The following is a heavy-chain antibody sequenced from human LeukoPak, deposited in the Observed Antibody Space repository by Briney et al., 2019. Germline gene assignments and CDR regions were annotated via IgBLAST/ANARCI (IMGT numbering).Heavy chain of an antibody. CDR1: GYTFTSYY. J-gene: IGHJ6*02. CDR2: INPSGGST. Sequence: GASVKVSCKASGYTFTSYYMHWVRQAPGQGLEWMGIINPSGGSTSYAQKFQGRVTMTRNTSISTAYRELSSLRSEDTAVYYCASRVFSDYNDYYYYGMDVWGQGTTVTVSS. V-gene: IGHV1-46*01. D-gene: IGHD4-11*01. CDR3: ASRVFSDYNDYYYYGMDV.